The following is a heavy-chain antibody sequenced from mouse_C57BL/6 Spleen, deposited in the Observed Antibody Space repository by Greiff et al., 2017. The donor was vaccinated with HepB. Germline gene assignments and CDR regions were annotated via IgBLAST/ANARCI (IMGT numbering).Heavy chain of an antibody. J-gene: IGHJ1*03. CDR3: ARSKDDYEYFDV. CDR1: GYTFTSYW. V-gene: IGHV1-64*01. CDR2: IHPNSGST. D-gene: IGHD2-4*01. Sequence: QVQLKQPGAELVKPGASVKLSCKASGYTFTSYWMHWVKQRPGQGLEWIGMIHPNSGSTNYNEKFKSKATLTVDKSSSTAYMQLSSLTSEDSAVYYCARSKDDYEYFDVWGTGTTVTVSS.